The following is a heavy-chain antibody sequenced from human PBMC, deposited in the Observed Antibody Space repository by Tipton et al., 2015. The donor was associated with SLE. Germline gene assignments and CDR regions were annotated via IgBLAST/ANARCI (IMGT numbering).Heavy chain of an antibody. CDR2: VYSGGNT. CDR1: GGSISSSPYY. V-gene: IGHV4-39*07. D-gene: IGHD3-22*01. CDR3: ARGHGSGFYSDN. Sequence: TLSLTCTVSGGSISSSPYYWAWIRQPPGKGLEWIGTVYSGGNTYHIPSLKTRVTISVDTSKNQFSLQLTSVTAADTAVYYCARGHGSGFYSDNWGQGTLVTVSS. J-gene: IGHJ4*02.